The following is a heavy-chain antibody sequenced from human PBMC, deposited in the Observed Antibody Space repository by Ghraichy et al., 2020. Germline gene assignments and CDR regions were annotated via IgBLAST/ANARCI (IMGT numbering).Heavy chain of an antibody. Sequence: GGSLRLSCAASGFSFRSYAMSWVRQAPGKGLEWVSSINGDGGSTYYPYSVRGRFTISRDNSKNTLYLQMNSLRAEDTAIYYCAKGDDGGGYYHFDDWGQGTLVTVSS. CDR3: AKGDDGGGYYHFDD. CDR2: INGDGGST. CDR1: GFSFRSYA. J-gene: IGHJ4*02. D-gene: IGHD3-22*01. V-gene: IGHV3-23*01.